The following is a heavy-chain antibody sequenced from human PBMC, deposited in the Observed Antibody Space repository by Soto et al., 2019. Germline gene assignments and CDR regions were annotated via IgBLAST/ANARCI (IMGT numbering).Heavy chain of an antibody. CDR2: IYYSGST. J-gene: IGHJ3*02. D-gene: IGHD6-13*01. V-gene: IGHV4-31*03. CDR1: GGSISSGGYY. Sequence: QVQLQESGPGLVKPSQTLSLTCTVSGGSISSGGYYWSWIRQHPGKGLEWIGYIYYSGSTYYNPSLTGRVTISVDTSKNQFSLKLSSVTAADTAVYYCARDSSSSWYRGGSDAFDIWGQGTMVTVSS. CDR3: ARDSSSSWYRGGSDAFDI.